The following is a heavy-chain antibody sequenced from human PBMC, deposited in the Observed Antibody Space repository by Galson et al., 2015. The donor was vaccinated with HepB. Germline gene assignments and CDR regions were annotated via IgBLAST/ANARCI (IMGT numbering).Heavy chain of an antibody. CDR3: AREGNYYGSGRGDP. CDR2: INTSTGNP. Sequence: SVKVSCKASGYTFTSYAMNWVRQAPGQGLEWMGWINTSTGNPTYAQGFTGRFVFSLDTSVSTAYLQISSLKAEDTAVYYCAREGNYYGSGRGDPWGQGTLVTVSS. CDR1: GYTFTSYA. D-gene: IGHD3-10*01. J-gene: IGHJ5*02. V-gene: IGHV7-4-1*02.